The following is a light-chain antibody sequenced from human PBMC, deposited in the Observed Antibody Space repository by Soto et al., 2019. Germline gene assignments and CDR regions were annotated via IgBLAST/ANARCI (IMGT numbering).Light chain of an antibody. CDR3: RSYAGSNYV. J-gene: IGLJ1*01. V-gene: IGLV2-8*01. CDR1: SSDVGGYNY. Sequence: QSALTQPPSASESPGQSVTISCTGTSSDVGGYNYVSWYQQHPGKAPKLMIYEVSKRPSGVPDRFSGSKSGNTASLTVSVLQAEDEADYYSRSYAGSNYVFGTGTKVTVL. CDR2: EVS.